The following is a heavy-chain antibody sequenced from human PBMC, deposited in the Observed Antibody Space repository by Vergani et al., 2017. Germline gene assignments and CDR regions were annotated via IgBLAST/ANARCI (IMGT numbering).Heavy chain of an antibody. V-gene: IGHV4-38-2*01. CDR1: GYSISSGYY. CDR2: IFHSGST. CDR3: ARHVVMITCDGVISVTPYYFDS. D-gene: IGHD3-16*01. J-gene: IGHJ4*02. Sequence: QVQLQESGPGLVKPSATLSLTCAVSGYSISSGYYWGWFRQPPGRGLVWFGSIFHSGSTYSTPSLKIRVTISVDTSKNQFSLKLNAVTAADTAVYYCARHVVMITCDGVISVTPYYFDSWDQGTLVTVSS.